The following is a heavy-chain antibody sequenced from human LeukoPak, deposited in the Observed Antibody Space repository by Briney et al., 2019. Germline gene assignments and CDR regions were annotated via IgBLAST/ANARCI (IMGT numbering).Heavy chain of an antibody. J-gene: IGHJ6*02. CDR2: INHSGST. Sequence: PSETLSLTCAVYGGSFSGYYWSWIRQPPGKGLEWIGEINHSGSTNYNPSLKSRVTISVDTSKNQFSLKLSSVTAADTAVCYCAGAVADRYYYYYGMDVWGQGTTVTVSS. CDR3: AGAVADRYYYYYGMDV. CDR1: GGSFSGYY. V-gene: IGHV4-34*01. D-gene: IGHD6-19*01.